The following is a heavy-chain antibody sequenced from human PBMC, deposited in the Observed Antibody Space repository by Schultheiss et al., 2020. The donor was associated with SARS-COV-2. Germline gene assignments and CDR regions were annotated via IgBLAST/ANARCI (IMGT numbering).Heavy chain of an antibody. CDR2: IYYSGST. Sequence: SQTLSLTCTVSNGSISNFYWSWIRQPPGKGLEWIGYIYYSGSTNYNPSLKSRVTISVDTSKNQFSLKLSSVTAADTAVYYCARLGGFDPWGQGTLVTVSS. D-gene: IGHD3-16*01. J-gene: IGHJ5*02. CDR1: NGSISNFY. CDR3: ARLGGFDP. V-gene: IGHV4-59*12.